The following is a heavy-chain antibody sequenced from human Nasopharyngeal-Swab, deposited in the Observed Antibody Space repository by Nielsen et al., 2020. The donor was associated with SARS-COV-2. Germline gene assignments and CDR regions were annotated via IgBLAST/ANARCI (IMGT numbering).Heavy chain of an antibody. D-gene: IGHD4-17*01. CDR3: AIPTVTTDY. J-gene: IGHJ4*02. Sequence: KVSSKGSGYRFTSYWISWVRQMPGKGLEWMGRIDPGDSYTNYSPSFQGHVTISADKSISTAYLQWSSLKASDTAMYYCAIPTVTTDYWGQGTLVTVSS. V-gene: IGHV5-10-1*01. CDR2: IDPGDSYT. CDR1: GYRFTSYW.